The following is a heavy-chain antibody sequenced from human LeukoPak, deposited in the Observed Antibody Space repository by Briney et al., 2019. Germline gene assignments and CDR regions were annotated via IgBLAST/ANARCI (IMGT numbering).Heavy chain of an antibody. V-gene: IGHV3-30*02. CDR1: GFTFSSYG. CDR2: IRYDGSNK. D-gene: IGHD3-22*01. J-gene: IGHJ3*01. CDR3: AKVDYYDSSGPEE. Sequence: GGSLRLSCAASGFTFSSYGMHWVRQAPGKGLEWVTFIRYDGSNKYYADSVKGRFTISRDNSKNTLYLQMNSLRAEGTAVYYCAKVDYYDSSGPEEWGQGTMVTVSS.